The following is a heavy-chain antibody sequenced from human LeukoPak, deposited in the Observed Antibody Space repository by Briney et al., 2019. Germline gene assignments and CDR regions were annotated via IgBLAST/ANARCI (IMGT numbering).Heavy chain of an antibody. V-gene: IGHV4-34*01. CDR1: GGSFSGYY. J-gene: IGHJ4*02. Sequence: PSETLSLTCAVYGGSFSGYYWSWNRQPPGKGLEWIGEINHSGSTNYNPTLKSRVTISVDTSKNQVSLKLSSVTAADTAVYYCARALPKYYYDSSRTQNFDYWGQGTLVTVSS. D-gene: IGHD3-22*01. CDR2: INHSGST. CDR3: ARALPKYYYDSSRTQNFDY.